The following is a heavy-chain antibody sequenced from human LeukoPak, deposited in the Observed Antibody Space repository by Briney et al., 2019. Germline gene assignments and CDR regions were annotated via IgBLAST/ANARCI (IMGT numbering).Heavy chain of an antibody. CDR1: GFAFSSYS. CDR2: ISSSSSYI. D-gene: IGHD1-7*01. J-gene: IGHJ4*02. CDR3: ARGPLTGTTYYFDY. Sequence: PGGSLRLSCAASGFAFSSYSMNWVRQAPGKGLEWVSSISSSSSYIYYADSVKGRFTISRDNAKNSLYLQMNSLRAEDTAVYYCARGPLTGTTYYFDYWGQGTLVTVSS. V-gene: IGHV3-21*01.